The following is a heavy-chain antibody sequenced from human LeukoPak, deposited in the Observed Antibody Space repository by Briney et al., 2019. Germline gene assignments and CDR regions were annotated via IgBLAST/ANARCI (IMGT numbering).Heavy chain of an antibody. CDR2: INHSGST. CDR1: GGSFSGYY. J-gene: IGHJ4*02. Sequence: SETLSLTCAVYGGSFSGYYWSWIRQPPGKGLEWIGEINHSGSTNYNPSLKSRLTISVDTSKNQFSLKLNSVTAADTAVYYCASFRWGVGFEYWGQGTLVTVSS. CDR3: ASFRWGVGFEY. V-gene: IGHV4-34*01. D-gene: IGHD3-16*01.